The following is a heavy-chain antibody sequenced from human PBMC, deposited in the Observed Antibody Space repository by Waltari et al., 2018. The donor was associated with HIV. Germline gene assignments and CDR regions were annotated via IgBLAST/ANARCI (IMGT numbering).Heavy chain of an antibody. CDR1: GGSIGSGSYY. J-gene: IGHJ3*02. CDR3: ARVRNYYYDSSGYFFNAFDI. CDR2: IYTSGST. V-gene: IGHV4-61*02. D-gene: IGHD3-22*01. Sequence: QVQLQESGPGLVKPSQTLSLPCTVSGGSIGSGSYYWSWIRPPAGKGLEWIGRIYTSGSTNYNPSLKSRVTISVDTSKNQFSLKLSSVTAADTAVYYCARVRNYYYDSSGYFFNAFDIWGQGTMVTVSS.